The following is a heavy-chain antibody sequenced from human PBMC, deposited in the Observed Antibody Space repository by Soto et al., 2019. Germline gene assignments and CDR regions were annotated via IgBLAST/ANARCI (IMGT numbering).Heavy chain of an antibody. CDR3: AKRTTYYDFWSGYLDY. Sequence: GGSLRLSCAASGFTFRSYAMGWVRQAPGKGLEWVSAISGSGGSTYYADSVKGRFTISRDNSKNTLYLQMNSLRAEDTAVYYCAKRTTYYDFWSGYLDYWGQGTLVTVSS. J-gene: IGHJ4*02. CDR2: ISGSGGST. V-gene: IGHV3-23*01. CDR1: GFTFRSYA. D-gene: IGHD3-3*01.